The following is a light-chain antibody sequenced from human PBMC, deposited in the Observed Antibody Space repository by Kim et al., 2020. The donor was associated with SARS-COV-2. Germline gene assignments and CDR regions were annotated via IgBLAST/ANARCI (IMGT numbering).Light chain of an antibody. CDR2: DND. J-gene: IGLJ3*02. Sequence: GQKVTISCSGSSSNIGDNFVSWFQKLPATAPKLLIYDNDKRPSGIPDRFSGSKSATSATLGITGLQTGDEADYYCATLDNSLSGVVFAGGTQLTVL. V-gene: IGLV1-51*01. CDR1: SSNIGDNF. CDR3: ATLDNSLSGVV.